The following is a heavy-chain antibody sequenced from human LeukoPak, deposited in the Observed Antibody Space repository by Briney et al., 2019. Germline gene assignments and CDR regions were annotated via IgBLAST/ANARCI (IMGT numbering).Heavy chain of an antibody. CDR1: GGSISSYY. CDR2: IYYSGST. V-gene: IGHV4-59*01. D-gene: IGHD6-19*01. J-gene: IGHJ5*02. CDR3: ARYHRRYSSGWYDWFDP. Sequence: SETLSLTCTVSGGSISSYYWSWIRQPPGKGLEWIGYIYYSGSTNYNPSLKSRVTISVDTSKNQFSLKLSSATAADTAVYYCARYHRRYSSGWYDWFDPWGQGTLVTVSS.